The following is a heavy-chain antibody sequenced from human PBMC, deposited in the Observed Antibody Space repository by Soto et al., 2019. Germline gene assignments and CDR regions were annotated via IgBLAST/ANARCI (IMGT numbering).Heavy chain of an antibody. CDR1: GGTFSSYT. J-gene: IGHJ4*02. V-gene: IGHV1-18*01. CDR2: ITAYNDT. D-gene: IGHD2-15*01. CDR3: ARGAYCTGGTCYAGSVGY. Sequence: QVQLVQSGAEVKKPGSSVKVSCKASGGTFSSYTISWVRQAPGQGLEWMGWITAYNDTNYAQRLQGRVTMTTDTSTSTTYMELRSLRSDDTAVYYCARGAYCTGGTCYAGSVGYWGQGTLVTVSS.